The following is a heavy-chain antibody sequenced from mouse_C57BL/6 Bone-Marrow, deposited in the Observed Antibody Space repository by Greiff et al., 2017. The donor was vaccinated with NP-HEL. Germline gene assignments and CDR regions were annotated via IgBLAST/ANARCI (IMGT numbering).Heavy chain of an antibody. J-gene: IGHJ2*01. CDR3: TRDGYDDY. V-gene: IGHV1-15*01. Sequence: QVQLKESGAELVRPGASVTLSCKASGYTFTDYEMHWVKQTPVHGLEWIGAIDPETGGTAYNQKFKGKAILTADKSSSTAYMELRSLTSEDSAVYYCTRDGYDDYWGQGTTLTVSS. D-gene: IGHD2-2*01. CDR2: IDPETGGT. CDR1: GYTFTDYE.